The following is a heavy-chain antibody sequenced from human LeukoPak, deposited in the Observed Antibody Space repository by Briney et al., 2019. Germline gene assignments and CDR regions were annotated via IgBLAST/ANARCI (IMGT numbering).Heavy chain of an antibody. D-gene: IGHD7-27*01. CDR3: VRDLGHSRHYFEY. CDR1: GFTFNSFF. J-gene: IGHJ4*02. CDR2: ISQGGSET. Sequence: GGSLRLSCAASGFTFNSFFLNWVRLTPGRELEWVACISQGGSETFYMDSVRGRFTISRDNTKNSLYLQMNSLRAEDTAVYFCVRDLGHSRHYFEYWGQGALVAVSS. V-gene: IGHV3-7*01.